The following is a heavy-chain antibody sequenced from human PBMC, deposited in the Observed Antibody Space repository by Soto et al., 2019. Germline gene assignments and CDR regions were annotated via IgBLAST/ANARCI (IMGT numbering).Heavy chain of an antibody. CDR3: ARDEYKGYGDYEDWFDP. D-gene: IGHD4-17*01. CDR1: GGTFSSYA. CDR2: IIPNFGTA. Sequence: GASVKVSCKASGGTFSSYAISWVRQAPGQGLEWMGGIIPNFGTANYAQKLQGRVTITADESTSTAYMELRSLRSDDTAVYYCARDEYKGYGDYEDWFDPWGQGTLVTVSS. V-gene: IGHV1-69*13. J-gene: IGHJ5*02.